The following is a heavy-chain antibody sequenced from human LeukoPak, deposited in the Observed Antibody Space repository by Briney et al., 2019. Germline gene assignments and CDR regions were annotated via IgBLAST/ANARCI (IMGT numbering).Heavy chain of an antibody. CDR3: AKEPYGSGETLTYYYYYYMDV. J-gene: IGHJ6*03. V-gene: IGHV3-30*02. CDR1: GFTFSSYG. Sequence: GGSLRLSCAASGFTFSSYGMHWVRQAPGKGLEWVAFIRYDGSNKYYADSVKGRFTISRDNSKNTPYLQMNSLRAEDTAVYYCAKEPYGSGETLTYYYYYYMDVWGKGTTVTISS. CDR2: IRYDGSNK. D-gene: IGHD3-10*01.